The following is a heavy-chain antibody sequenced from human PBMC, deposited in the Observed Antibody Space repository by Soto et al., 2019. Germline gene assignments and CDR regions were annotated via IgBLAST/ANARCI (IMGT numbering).Heavy chain of an antibody. V-gene: IGHV3-21*01. Sequence: GSLRLSCAASGFTFSSYTMIWVRQAPGKGLEWVSSISSSSSYIYYADSVKGRFTISRDNAKNSLYLQMNSLRAEDTAVYYCARFGYTTQAHWGQGPLVTLSS. CDR1: GFTFSSYT. D-gene: IGHD5-12*01. J-gene: IGHJ4*02. CDR3: ARFGYTTQAH. CDR2: ISSSSSYI.